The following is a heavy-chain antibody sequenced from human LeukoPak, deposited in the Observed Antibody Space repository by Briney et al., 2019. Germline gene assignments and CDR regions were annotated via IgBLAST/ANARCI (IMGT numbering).Heavy chain of an antibody. CDR3: AKDLVYSSGWYDLLDY. J-gene: IGHJ4*02. D-gene: IGHD6-19*01. Sequence: PGRSLRLSCGASGFTFSSYGMHWVRQAPGKGLEWVAVISYDGSNKYYADSVKGRFTISRDNSKNTLYLQMNSLRAEDTAVYYCAKDLVYSSGWYDLLDYWGQGTLVTVSS. V-gene: IGHV3-30*18. CDR2: ISYDGSNK. CDR1: GFTFSSYG.